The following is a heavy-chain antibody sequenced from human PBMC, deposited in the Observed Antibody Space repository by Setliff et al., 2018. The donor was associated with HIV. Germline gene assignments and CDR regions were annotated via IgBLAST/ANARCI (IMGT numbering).Heavy chain of an antibody. CDR3: ARGRDYTGSWFRPFYLDF. J-gene: IGHJ4*01. CDR1: GGSFSAYH. CDR2: INHSGST. V-gene: IGHV4-34*01. D-gene: IGHD3-3*01. Sequence: SETLSLTCAVYGGSFSAYHWSWIRQTPGKGLEWLGEINHSGSTAYNLALVSRVSMSIDTSKNQFSLKLTSVTAADTAIYYCARGRDYTGSWFRPFYLDFWGHGNLVTVSS.